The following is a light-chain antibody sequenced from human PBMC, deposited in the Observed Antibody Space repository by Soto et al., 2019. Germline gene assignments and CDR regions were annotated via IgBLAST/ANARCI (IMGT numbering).Light chain of an antibody. CDR1: QSVSSH. CDR2: DAS. CDR3: QQGSNWHT. V-gene: IGKV3-11*01. J-gene: IGKJ4*01. Sequence: EVVMTQSPATLSVSPLGIATASFMASQSVSSHLACYRQNPGQAPRLLIYDASNRATGIPARFSGSGSGTDFTLTISSLETEDFAVYYGQQGSNWHTFGVGTKV.